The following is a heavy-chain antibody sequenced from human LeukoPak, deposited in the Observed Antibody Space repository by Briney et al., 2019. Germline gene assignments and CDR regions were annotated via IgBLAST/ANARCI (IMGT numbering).Heavy chain of an antibody. CDR3: ARGDYYPQFWRYDSSGQPLDY. V-gene: IGHV1-18*01. J-gene: IGHJ4*02. D-gene: IGHD3-22*01. CDR1: GYTFTSYG. CDR2: ISAYNGNT. Sequence: GASVKVSCKASGYTFTSYGISWVRQAPGQGLEWMGWISAYNGNTNYAQKLQGRVTMTTDTSTSTAYMELRSLRSDDTAVYYCARGDYYPQFWRYDSSGQPLDYWGQGTLVTVSS.